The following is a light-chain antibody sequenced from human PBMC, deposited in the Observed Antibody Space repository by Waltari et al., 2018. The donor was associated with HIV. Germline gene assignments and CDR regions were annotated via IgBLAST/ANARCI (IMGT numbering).Light chain of an antibody. CDR2: PTT. J-gene: IGLJ2*01. CDR1: SSNIGTNP. V-gene: IGLV1-44*01. CDR3: AAWDDSLNGHLV. Sequence: QSVLTQPPSASGTPGQRVTISCSGGSSNIGTNPVFWYQHLPGTAPKVLISPTTRRPSVVPGRFSGSKSGTSAYLAISGLQSEDEADYYCAAWDDSLNGHLVFGGGTKLTVL.